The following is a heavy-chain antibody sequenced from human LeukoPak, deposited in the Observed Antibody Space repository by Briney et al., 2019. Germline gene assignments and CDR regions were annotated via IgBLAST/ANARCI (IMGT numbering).Heavy chain of an antibody. CDR3: ARHPNYYDSSGPRLYYFDY. Sequence: PSETLSLTCTVSGGSISSSSYYWGWIRQPPGQGLEWIGSIYYSGSTYYNPSLKSRVTISVDTSKNQFSLKLSSVTAADTAVYYCARHPNYYDSSGPRLYYFDYWGQGTLVTVSS. CDR1: GGSISSSSYY. V-gene: IGHV4-39*01. J-gene: IGHJ4*02. D-gene: IGHD3-22*01. CDR2: IYYSGST.